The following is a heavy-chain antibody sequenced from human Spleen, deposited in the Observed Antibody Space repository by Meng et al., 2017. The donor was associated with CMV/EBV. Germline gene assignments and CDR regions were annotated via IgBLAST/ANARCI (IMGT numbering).Heavy chain of an antibody. CDR2: IYTSGST. V-gene: IGHV4-4*07. CDR3: ARGGSSSAVDY. CDR1: GGPIRSYY. Sequence: QVMLQESGPGLVKPSDTLSLTCTVYGGPIRSYYWSWIRQPAGKGLEWIGRIYTSGSTNYNPSLKSRVTMSVDTSKNQFSLKLSSVTAVDTAVYYCARGGSSSAVDYWGQGTLVTVSS. J-gene: IGHJ4*02. D-gene: IGHD6-6*01.